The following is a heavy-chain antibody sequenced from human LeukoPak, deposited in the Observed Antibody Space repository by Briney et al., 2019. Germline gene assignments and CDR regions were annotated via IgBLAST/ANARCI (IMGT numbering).Heavy chain of an antibody. D-gene: IGHD3-22*01. V-gene: IGHV4-39*01. CDR2: IYYSGST. CDR1: GGSTSTSNSY. J-gene: IGHJ4*02. CDR3: VKTIGGYYDSSGYEIDY. Sequence: SETLSLTCTVSGGSTSTSNSYWGWIRQPPGKGLEWVGGIYYSGSTFYSPSLKSRVTISVDTSKNQFSLKLTSVTAADTAVYYCVKTIGGYYDSSGYEIDYWGQGTLVTVSS.